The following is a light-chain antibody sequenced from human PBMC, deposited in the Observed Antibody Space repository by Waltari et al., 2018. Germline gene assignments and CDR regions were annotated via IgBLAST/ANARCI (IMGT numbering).Light chain of an antibody. CDR3: AAWDDNLNGPI. CDR2: GND. V-gene: IGLV1-44*01. CDR1: SPNIGDHA. J-gene: IGLJ1*01. Sequence: QSVVTQPPSVSGTPGQRVTVSCSGTSPNIGDHAVSWYQQVPGSAPKLLIYGNDQRPSGVPDRYSASKSGTSASLVINGVKSDDEADFYCAAWDDNLNGPIFGTGTRVTVL.